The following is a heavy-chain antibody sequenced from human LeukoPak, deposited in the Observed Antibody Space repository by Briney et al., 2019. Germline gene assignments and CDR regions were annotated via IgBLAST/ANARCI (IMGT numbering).Heavy chain of an antibody. CDR3: ARDRITIFGVVIMGFDY. V-gene: IGHV4-39*07. CDR2: INHSGST. Sequence: SETLSLTCIVSTGSISNSNYYWSWIRQPPGKGLEWIGEINHSGSTNYNPSLKSRVTISVDTSKNQFSLKLSSVTAADTAVYYCARDRITIFGVVIMGFDYWGQGTLVTVSS. J-gene: IGHJ4*02. D-gene: IGHD3-3*01. CDR1: TGSISNSNYY.